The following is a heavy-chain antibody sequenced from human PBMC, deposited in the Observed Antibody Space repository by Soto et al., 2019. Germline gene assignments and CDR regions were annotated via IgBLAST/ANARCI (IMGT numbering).Heavy chain of an antibody. Sequence: QVQLVQSGAEVKKPGSSVNVSCKAFGGTFSSYTINWVRQAPGQGLEWMGRIIPMLGIASYAQKFQGRVTITADKTTSTAYMELSSLRSEDTAVYYCAGVTTSTSSGWLSDQNYYYYVDVWGKGTTVTVSS. CDR1: GGTFSSYT. D-gene: IGHD6-19*01. V-gene: IGHV1-69*02. CDR3: AGVTTSTSSGWLSDQNYYYYVDV. CDR2: IIPMLGIA. J-gene: IGHJ6*03.